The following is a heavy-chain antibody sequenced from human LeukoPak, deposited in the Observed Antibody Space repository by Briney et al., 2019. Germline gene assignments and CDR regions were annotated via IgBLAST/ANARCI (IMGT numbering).Heavy chain of an antibody. V-gene: IGHV4-34*01. CDR1: GGSFSGYY. D-gene: IGHD3-3*01. J-gene: IGHJ6*03. CDR3: ARGGPLRFLEWFYYYMDV. Sequence: SETLSLTCAVYGGSFSGYYWSWIRQPPGKGLEWIGEISHSGSTNYNPSLKSRVTISVDTSKNQFSLKLSSVTAADTAVYYCARGGPLRFLEWFYYYMDVWGKGTTVTVSS. CDR2: ISHSGST.